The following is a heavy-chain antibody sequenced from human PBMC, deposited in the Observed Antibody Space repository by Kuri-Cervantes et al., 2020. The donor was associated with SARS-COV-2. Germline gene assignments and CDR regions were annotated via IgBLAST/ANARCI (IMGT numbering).Heavy chain of an antibody. V-gene: IGHV3-30-3*01. J-gene: IGHJ4*02. CDR3: AREIEGFIGYCSNTSCPIDY. CDR2: ISYDGSNK. CDR1: GFTFSSYA. D-gene: IGHD2-2*01. Sequence: GESLKISCAASGFTFSSYAMHWVRQAPGKGLEWVAVISYDGSNKYYADSVKGRFTISRDNSKNTLYLQMNSLRAEDTAVYYCAREIEGFIGYCSNTSCPIDYWCQGTLVTVSS.